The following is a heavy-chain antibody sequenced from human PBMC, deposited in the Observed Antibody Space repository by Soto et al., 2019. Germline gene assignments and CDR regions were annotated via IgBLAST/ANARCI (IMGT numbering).Heavy chain of an antibody. CDR3: ARDFYPVAYFFDY. CDR1: GYTFTNHG. Sequence: ASVKVSCKASGYTFTNHGISWVRQAPGQGLEWMGWVSGYNDKTKSAQKFQGRVTMTTDTSTSTAYMELRSLRSDDTAVYYCARDFYPVAYFFDYWGQGTLDTVSS. D-gene: IGHD2-21*01. V-gene: IGHV1-18*04. CDR2: VSGYNDKT. J-gene: IGHJ4*02.